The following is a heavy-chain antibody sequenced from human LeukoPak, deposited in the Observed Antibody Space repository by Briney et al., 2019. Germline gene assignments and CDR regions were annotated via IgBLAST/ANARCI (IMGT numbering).Heavy chain of an antibody. J-gene: IGHJ4*02. Sequence: PGGSLRLSCAASGFTFSSYAMSWVRQAPGKGLEWASAISGSGGSTYYADSVKGRFTISRDNSKNTLYLQMNSLRAEDTAVYYCARYRVVVITNKNYYFDYWGQGTLVTVSS. D-gene: IGHD3-22*01. V-gene: IGHV3-23*01. CDR1: GFTFSSYA. CDR2: ISGSGGST. CDR3: ARYRVVVITNKNYYFDY.